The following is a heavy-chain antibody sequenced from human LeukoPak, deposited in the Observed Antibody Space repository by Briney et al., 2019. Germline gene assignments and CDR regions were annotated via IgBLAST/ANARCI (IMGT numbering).Heavy chain of an antibody. CDR1: VYTFTVYY. CDR3: AREWGDIVVVPAAIDAFDI. Sequence: GASVKVSFKSSVYTFTVYYMHWVRQAPGQGLEWMGWINPNSGGTNYAQKFQGRVTMTRDTSISTAYMELSRLRSDDTAVYYCAREWGDIVVVPAAIDAFDIWGQGTMVTVSS. V-gene: IGHV1-2*02. J-gene: IGHJ3*02. D-gene: IGHD2-2*01. CDR2: INPNSGGT.